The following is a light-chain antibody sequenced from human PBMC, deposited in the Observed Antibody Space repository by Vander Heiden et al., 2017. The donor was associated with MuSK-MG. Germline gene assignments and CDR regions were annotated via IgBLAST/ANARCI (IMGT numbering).Light chain of an antibody. CDR1: SSNIGNNY. J-gene: IGLJ2*01. V-gene: IGLV1-51*02. CDR2: ENN. Sequence: QSVLTQPPSVSAAPGQKVTISCSGSSSNIGNNYVSWYQQLPGTAPKLLIYENNKRPSGIPDRFSGSKSGTSATLGITGLQTGDEADYYCGTWDSSLSAVVFGGGTKL. CDR3: GTWDSSLSAVV.